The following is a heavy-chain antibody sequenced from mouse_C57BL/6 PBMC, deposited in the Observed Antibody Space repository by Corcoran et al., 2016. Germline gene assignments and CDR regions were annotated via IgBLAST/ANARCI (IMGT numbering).Heavy chain of an antibody. J-gene: IGHJ1*03. CDR2: INPNNGGT. CDR1: EYTFTDYY. Sequence: EVQLQQSGPELVKPGASVKISCKASEYTFTDYYMNWVKQSHGKSIEWIGDINPNNGGTSYNQKFKGKATLTVDKSSSTAYMELRSLTSEDSAVYYCASYYGYFDVWGTGTTVTVSS. CDR3: ASYYGYFDV. V-gene: IGHV1-26*01.